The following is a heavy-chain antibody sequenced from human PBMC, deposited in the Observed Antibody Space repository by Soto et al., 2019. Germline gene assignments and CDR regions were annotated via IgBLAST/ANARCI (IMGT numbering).Heavy chain of an antibody. V-gene: IGHV1-18*01. CDR3: ASGGGGGYCSGGSCYADY. CDR1: GYTFISHG. J-gene: IGHJ4*02. D-gene: IGHD2-15*01. Sequence: QVQLEQSGAEVKKPGASVKVSCKASGYTFISHGISWVRQAPGQGLEWMGWISGYNGNTNYAQKLQGRVTMTTDTSTTTAYMELRSLRSDDTAVYYCASGGGGGYCSGGSCYADYWGQGTLVTVSS. CDR2: ISGYNGNT.